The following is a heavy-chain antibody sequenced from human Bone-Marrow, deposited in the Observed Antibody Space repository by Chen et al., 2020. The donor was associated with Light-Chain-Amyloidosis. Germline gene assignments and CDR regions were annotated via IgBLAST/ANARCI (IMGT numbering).Heavy chain of an antibody. V-gene: IGHV5-51*01. CDR3: ARRRDGYNFDY. CDR1: GYTFPNYW. J-gene: IGHJ4*01. D-gene: IGHD5-12*01. CDR2: IYPDDSDA. Sequence: EVKKPGESLKISCKGSGYTFPNYWIGWVRQMPGKGLEWMGVIYPDDSDARYSPSFEGQVTISADKSITTAYLQWRSLKASDTAMYYCARRRDGYNFDYWGHGTLVTVSS.